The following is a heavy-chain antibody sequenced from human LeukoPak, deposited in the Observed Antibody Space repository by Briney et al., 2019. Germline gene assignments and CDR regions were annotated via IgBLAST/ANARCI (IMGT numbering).Heavy chain of an antibody. CDR1: GGSFSGSY. V-gene: IGHV4-34*01. J-gene: IGHJ4*02. Sequence: PSETLSLTCGVSGGSFSGSYWGWIRQPPGKGLALIGEINLSGSTNYNSSLTSRVTISLDTSKNQFSLNLRSVTTADTAVYYCARVSISLFGVVTAHFDSWGQGTLVAVSS. CDR2: INLSGST. D-gene: IGHD3-3*01. CDR3: ARVSISLFGVVTAHFDS.